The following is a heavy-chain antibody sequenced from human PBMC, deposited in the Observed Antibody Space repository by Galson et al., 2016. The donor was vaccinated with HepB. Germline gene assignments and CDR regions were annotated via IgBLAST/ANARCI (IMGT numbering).Heavy chain of an antibody. CDR1: GFTFSSYS. J-gene: IGHJ4*02. CDR2: ITGGGVST. D-gene: IGHD3-22*01. CDR3: AKRHYESSGHFDY. V-gene: IGHV3-23*01. Sequence: SLRLSCAASGFTFSSYSMTWVRQAPGKGLEWVSAITGGGVSTDYADSVKDRFTISRDNSKNMLYLQMNSLSAEDTALYYCAKRHYESSGHFDYWGQGSLVNVSS.